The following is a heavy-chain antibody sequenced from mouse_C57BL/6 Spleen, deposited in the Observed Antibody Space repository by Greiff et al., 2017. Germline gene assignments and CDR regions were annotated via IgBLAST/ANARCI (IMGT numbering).Heavy chain of an antibody. J-gene: IGHJ2*01. CDR3: ARSRGTRYFGY. V-gene: IGHV1-22*01. CDR2: INPNNGGT. Sequence: EVKLVESGPELVKPGASVKMSCKASGYTFTDYNMHWVKQSHGKSLEWIGYINPNNGGTSYNQKFKGKATLTVNKSSSTAYMELRSLTSEDSAVYYCARSRGTRYFGYWGQGTTLTVSS. D-gene: IGHD3-3*01. CDR1: GYTFTDYN.